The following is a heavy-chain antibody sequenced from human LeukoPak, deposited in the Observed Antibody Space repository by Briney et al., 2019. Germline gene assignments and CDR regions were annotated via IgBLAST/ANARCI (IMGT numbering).Heavy chain of an antibody. V-gene: IGHV1-2*02. CDR1: GYTFTDYY. Sequence: ASVKVSCKASGYTFTDYYLHWLRQAPGQGLEWMGWMNPKSGDTHYAQKFQGRVTMTRDTSISTAYMELSSLRSEDTAIYYCARDNSVGDNAWWFDPWGQGTLVTVSS. J-gene: IGHJ5*02. CDR2: MNPKSGDT. CDR3: ARDNSVGDNAWWFDP. D-gene: IGHD1-26*01.